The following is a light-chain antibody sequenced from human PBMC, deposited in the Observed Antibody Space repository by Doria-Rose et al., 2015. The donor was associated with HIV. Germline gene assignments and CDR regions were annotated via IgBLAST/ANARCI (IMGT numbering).Light chain of an antibody. CDR2: EVN. CDR3: SSYAGSNHYV. CDR1: SSDVGGYNY. Sequence: QSVVTQPPSASGSPGQSVTVSCTGTSSDVGGYNYVSWYQQHPGTAPKLMIYEVNKRPSGVPDRFSGSKSGNTASLTVSGLQAEDEADYYCSSYAGSNHYVFGTGTKVTVL. V-gene: IGLV2-8*01. J-gene: IGLJ1*01.